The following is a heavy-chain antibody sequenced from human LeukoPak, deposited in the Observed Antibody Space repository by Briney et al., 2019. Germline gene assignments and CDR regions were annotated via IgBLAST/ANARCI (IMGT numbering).Heavy chain of an antibody. CDR2: IYYSGST. D-gene: IGHD3-3*01. CDR1: GGSVSSGSYY. Sequence: SETLSLTCTVSGGSVSSGSYYWSWIRQPPGKGLEWIGYIYYSGSTNYNPSLKSRVTISVDTSKNQFSLKLSSVTAADTAVYYCARVIGTRAILIPGPYYYYGMDVWGQGTTVTVSS. J-gene: IGHJ6*02. V-gene: IGHV4-61*01. CDR3: ARVIGTRAILIPGPYYYYGMDV.